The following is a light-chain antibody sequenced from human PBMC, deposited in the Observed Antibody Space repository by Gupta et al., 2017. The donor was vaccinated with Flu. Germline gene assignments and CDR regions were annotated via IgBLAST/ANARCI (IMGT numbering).Light chain of an antibody. Sequence: DVVMTQSPLSLPVTLGQPASISCRSSQSLVYSDGNSYLNWFHQRPGQSPRRLIYKASIRDSGVPDRFSGSGSGTDFTLKISRVEAEDVGIYYCMQGTHWPPYTFGQGTKLEIK. CDR1: QSLVYSDGNSY. CDR3: MQGTHWPPYT. CDR2: KAS. J-gene: IGKJ2*01. V-gene: IGKV2-30*01.